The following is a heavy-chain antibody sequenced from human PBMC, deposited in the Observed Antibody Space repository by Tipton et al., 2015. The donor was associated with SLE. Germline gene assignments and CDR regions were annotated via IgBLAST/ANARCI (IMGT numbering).Heavy chain of an antibody. CDR1: GGSISSHY. CDR2: IYYSGST. CDR3: ARVGSGWYGRVDY. Sequence: TLSLTCTVSGGSISSHYWSWSRQPPGKGLEWIGYIYYSGSTNYNPSLKSRVTISVDTSKNQFSLKLTSVTAADTAVYYCARVGSGWYGRVDYWGQGALVTVSS. D-gene: IGHD6-19*01. J-gene: IGHJ4*02. V-gene: IGHV4-59*08.